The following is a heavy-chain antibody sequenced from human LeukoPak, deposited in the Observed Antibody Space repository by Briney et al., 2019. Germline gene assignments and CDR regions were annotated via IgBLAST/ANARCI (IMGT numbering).Heavy chain of an antibody. CDR1: GFTFSSYA. Sequence: GGSLRLSCSASGFTFSSYAMHWVRQAPGKGLEYVSAISSNGGSTYYADSVKGRFTISRGNSKNTLYLQMSSLRAEDTAVYYCVKGSRWELLRDYYYYGTDVWGQGTTVTVPS. CDR2: ISSNGGST. V-gene: IGHV3-64D*06. J-gene: IGHJ6*02. CDR3: VKGSRWELLRDYYYYGTDV. D-gene: IGHD1-26*01.